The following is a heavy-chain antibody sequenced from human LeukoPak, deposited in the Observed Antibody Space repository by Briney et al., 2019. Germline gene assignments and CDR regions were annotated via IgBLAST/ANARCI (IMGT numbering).Heavy chain of an antibody. J-gene: IGHJ3*02. D-gene: IGHD5-24*01. V-gene: IGHV1-46*03. CDR1: GYTFTSYY. CDR3: ARDLKRWLQSDAFDI. Sequence: ASVKLSCKASGYTFTSYYMHWVRQAPGQGLEWMGIINPSGGSTSYAQKFQGRVTMTRDTSTSTVYMELSSLTSEDTAVYYCARDLKRWLQSDAFDIWGQGTMVTVSS. CDR2: INPSGGST.